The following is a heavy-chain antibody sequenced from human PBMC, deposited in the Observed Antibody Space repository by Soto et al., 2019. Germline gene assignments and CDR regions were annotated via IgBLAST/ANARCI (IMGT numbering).Heavy chain of an antibody. CDR1: GYTFTNFG. Sequence: QVQLVQSGAEVKKPGASVKVSCKASGYTFTNFGISWVRQAPGPGLEWMGWISAYNFNTNYAPKFQGRVTMTTDTATRTAYMALRRLRSDDTAVYYSARGGTPIDFWGQVTMVTFSS. D-gene: IGHD3-16*01. V-gene: IGHV1-18*01. CDR2: ISAYNFNT. J-gene: IGHJ4*02. CDR3: ARGGTPIDF.